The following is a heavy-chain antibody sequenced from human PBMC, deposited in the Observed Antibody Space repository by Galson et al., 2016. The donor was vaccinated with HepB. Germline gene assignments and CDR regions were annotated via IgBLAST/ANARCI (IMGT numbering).Heavy chain of an antibody. D-gene: IGHD6-13*01. J-gene: IGHJ5*02. Sequence: SLRLSCAASGFTVSNNNMSWVRQAPGERLEWVSLIYSAGSPYYADSVKGRFTISRDNSKNTLYLQMNTPSAEDTAVYYWARSRAAVGGGWFDPWGQGTLVTVSS. CDR2: IYSAGSP. CDR1: GFTVSNNN. V-gene: IGHV3-53*01. CDR3: ARSRAAVGGGWFDP.